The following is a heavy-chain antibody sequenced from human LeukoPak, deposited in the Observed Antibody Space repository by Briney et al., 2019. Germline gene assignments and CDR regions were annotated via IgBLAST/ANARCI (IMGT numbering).Heavy chain of an antibody. J-gene: IGHJ3*02. Sequence: GGSLRLSCAASGFTFSSYWMHWVRQAPGKGLEWVSSISSSSSYIYYADSVKGRFTISRDNAKNSLYLQMNSLRAEDTAVYYCARVGTVDAFDIWGQGTMVTVSS. CDR2: ISSSSSYI. D-gene: IGHD1-1*01. CDR3: ARVGTVDAFDI. V-gene: IGHV3-21*01. CDR1: GFTFSSYW.